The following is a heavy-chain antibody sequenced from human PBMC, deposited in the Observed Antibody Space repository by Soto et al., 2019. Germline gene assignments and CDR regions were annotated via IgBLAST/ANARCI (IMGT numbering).Heavy chain of an antibody. J-gene: IGHJ4*02. CDR2: IYYGGST. CDR1: GDSISTDY. CDR3: AKNWNWGSLVH. D-gene: IGHD7-27*01. V-gene: IGHV4-59*08. Sequence: QVHLQESGPGLVKPSETLSLTCTVSGDSISTDYWSWIRQSPGKGLEWIGFIYYGGSTNYNPSLKGRVASSVDTPKNQFSMKMSSVTAADTAVYYCAKNWNWGSLVHWGQGTLVTVSS.